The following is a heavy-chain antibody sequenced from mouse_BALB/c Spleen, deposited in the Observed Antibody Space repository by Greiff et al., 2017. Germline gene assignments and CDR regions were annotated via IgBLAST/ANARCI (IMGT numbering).Heavy chain of an antibody. CDR1: GFTFSSYA. D-gene: IGHD1-1*01. Sequence: EVQRVESGGGLVKPGGSLKLSCAASGFTFSSYAMSWVRQSPEKRLEWVAEISSGGSYTYYPDTVTGRFTISRDNAKNTLYLEMSSLRSEDTAMYYCARGRYLHSFDYWGQGTTLTVSS. CDR3: ARGRYLHSFDY. V-gene: IGHV5-9-4*01. CDR2: ISSGGSYT. J-gene: IGHJ2*01.